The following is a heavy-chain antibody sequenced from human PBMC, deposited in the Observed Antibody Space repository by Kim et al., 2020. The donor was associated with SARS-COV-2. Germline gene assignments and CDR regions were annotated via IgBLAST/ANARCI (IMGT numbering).Heavy chain of an antibody. V-gene: IGHV4-4*07. CDR1: GDSVSNYY. J-gene: IGHJ4*02. D-gene: IGHD6-6*01. CDR3: ARGPSQGIPLDY. Sequence: SETLSLTCTVSGDSVSNYYWSWIRQPAGKGLEWIGRIFISGNPNYNPSLKGRVTMSIDTSGNHFSLQLASLTAADTAIYYCARGPSQGIPLDYWGQGTLVTFSS. CDR2: IFISGNP.